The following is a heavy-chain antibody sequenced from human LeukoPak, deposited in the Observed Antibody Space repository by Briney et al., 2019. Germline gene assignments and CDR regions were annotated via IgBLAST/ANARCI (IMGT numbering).Heavy chain of an antibody. D-gene: IGHD3-3*01. CDR3: ARAPDDYDFWSGPFDY. J-gene: IGHJ4*02. Sequence: ASVKVSCKASGYTFTNYGISWVRQAPGQGHEWMGWISAYSGNTNYAQNLQGRVTMTTDTSTSTAYMELRSLRSDDTAVYYCARAPDDYDFWSGPFDYWGRGTLVTVSS. CDR2: ISAYSGNT. CDR1: GYTFTNYG. V-gene: IGHV1-18*01.